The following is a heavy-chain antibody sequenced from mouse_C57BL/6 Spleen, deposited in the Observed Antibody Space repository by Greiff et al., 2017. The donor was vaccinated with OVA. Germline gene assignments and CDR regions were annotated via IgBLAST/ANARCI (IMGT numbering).Heavy chain of an antibody. V-gene: IGHV14-4*01. CDR3: TTELVDY. CDR1: GFNIKDDY. Sequence: EVKLVESGAELVRPGASVKLSCTASGFNIKDDYMHWVKQRPEQGLEWIGWIDPENGDTEYASKFQGKATITADTSSNTAYLQLSSLTSEDTAVYYCTTELVDYWGQGTTLTVSS. CDR2: IDPENGDT. J-gene: IGHJ2*01. D-gene: IGHD4-1*01.